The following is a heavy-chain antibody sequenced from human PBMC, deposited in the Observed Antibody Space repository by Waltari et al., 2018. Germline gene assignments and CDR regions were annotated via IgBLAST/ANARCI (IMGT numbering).Heavy chain of an antibody. CDR3: ARDQMVTVTDDNWFDS. V-gene: IGHV3-7*01. Sequence: EVHLVESGGGLVQPGGSLRLSCAASGFTFRRYWLSWVRQAPGKGLEWVANINQDGNKLYYVDSVEGRFTISRDNAKNSLYLQMNSLRAEDTAVYYCARDQMVTVTDDNWFDSWGQGNLVTVSS. CDR2: INQDGNKL. CDR1: GFTFRRYW. D-gene: IGHD4-17*01. J-gene: IGHJ5*01.